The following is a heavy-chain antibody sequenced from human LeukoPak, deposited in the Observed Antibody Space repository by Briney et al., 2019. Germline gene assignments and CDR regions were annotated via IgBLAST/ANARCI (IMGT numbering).Heavy chain of an antibody. V-gene: IGHV1-8*03. CDR3: ARGIFVATDY. J-gene: IGHJ4*02. CDR1: VDTFTSYD. CDR2: MNPNRGNT. Sequence: ASVTVSCKASVDTFTSYDINWVRQPTGQGLEWMGWMNPNRGNTGYAKKFHGSVTITSNTTRRTTYIAVSRPGSAETPAEYCARGIFVATDYWGQGTLVTVSS. D-gene: IGHD5-12*01.